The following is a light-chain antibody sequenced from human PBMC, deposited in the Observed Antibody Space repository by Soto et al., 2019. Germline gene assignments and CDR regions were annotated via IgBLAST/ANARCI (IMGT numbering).Light chain of an antibody. J-gene: IGLJ2*01. CDR2: VNS. Sequence: QSVLTQPPSVSVAPGQRVTISCTGSSSNIGAGYDVHWYQQLPGTAPKLLIYVNSNRPSGVPDRFSGSKSGTSASLAITGLQAEDEADYYCQSYDSSLSAVVFGGGTTLTVL. CDR3: QSYDSSLSAVV. V-gene: IGLV1-40*01. CDR1: SSNIGAGYD.